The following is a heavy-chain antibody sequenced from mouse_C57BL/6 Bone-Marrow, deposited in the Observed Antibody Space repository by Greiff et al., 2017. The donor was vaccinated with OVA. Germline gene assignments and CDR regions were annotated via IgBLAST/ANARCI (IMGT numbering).Heavy chain of an antibody. V-gene: IGHV1-82*01. CDR1: GYAFSSSW. Sequence: QVQLKESGPELVKPGASVKISCKASGYAFSSSWMNWVKQRPGKGLEWIGRIYPGDGDTNYNGKFKGKATLTADKSSSTAYMQLSSLTSEDSAVYFCASRDAMDYWGQGTSVTVSS. CDR2: IYPGDGDT. CDR3: ASRDAMDY. J-gene: IGHJ4*01.